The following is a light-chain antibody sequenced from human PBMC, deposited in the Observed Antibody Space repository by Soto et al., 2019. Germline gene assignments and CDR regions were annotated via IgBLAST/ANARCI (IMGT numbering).Light chain of an antibody. CDR3: LLLVKGAPGV. V-gene: IGLV7-46*01. CDR1: TGAVTSGHY. CDR2: DTR. Sequence: QAVVTQEPSLTVSPGGTVTLTCGSSTGAVTSGHYPYWFQQKPGQAPRTLIFDTRNRHSWTPARFSGSLRGGKAALTLSGAPAEEEAVYFLLLLVKGAPGVFGGGTQLTVL. J-gene: IGLJ3*02.